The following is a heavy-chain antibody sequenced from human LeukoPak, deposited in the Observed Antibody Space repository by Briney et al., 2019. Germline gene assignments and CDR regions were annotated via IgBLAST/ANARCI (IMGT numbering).Heavy chain of an antibody. Sequence: PGGSLRLSCAASGFTFSSYWMHWVRQAPGKGLVWVSRINSDGSSTNYADSVKGRFTISRDNAKNKLYLQMNSLRAEDAAVYYCARGGGYLPLRLGYYYYGMDVWGQGTTVTVSS. CDR2: INSDGSST. V-gene: IGHV3-74*01. D-gene: IGHD3-16*01. J-gene: IGHJ6*02. CDR1: GFTFSSYW. CDR3: ARGGGYLPLRLGYYYYGMDV.